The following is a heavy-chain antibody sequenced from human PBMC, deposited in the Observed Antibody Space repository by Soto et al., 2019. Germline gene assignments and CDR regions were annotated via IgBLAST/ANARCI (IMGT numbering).Heavy chain of an antibody. Sequence: EVQLLESGGGLVQPGGSLRLSCAGSGFSFNTYAMRWVRQARGKGPEWVSTVSASGGSTYSADSVKGRFTISRDNSKNTVHLQMNSLSDEDTAVYYCAKTMGDCSGGICYGAYSMDGWGQGITVTVSS. CDR2: VSASGGST. CDR3: AKTMGDCSGGICYGAYSMDG. V-gene: IGHV3-23*01. D-gene: IGHD2-15*01. CDR1: GFSFNTYA. J-gene: IGHJ6*02.